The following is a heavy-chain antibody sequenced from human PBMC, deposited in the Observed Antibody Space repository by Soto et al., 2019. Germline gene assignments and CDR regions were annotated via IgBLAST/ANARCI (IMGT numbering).Heavy chain of an antibody. CDR3: ARAAHYSSPFRWFDP. Sequence: PSETLSLTCTVSGGSISSGGYYWSWSGQHPGKGLEWIGYIYYSGSTYYNPSLKSRVTISVDTSKNQFSLKLSSVTAADTAVYYCARAAHYSSPFRWFDPWGQGTLVTVSS. D-gene: IGHD6-13*01. J-gene: IGHJ5*02. CDR1: GGSISSGGYY. V-gene: IGHV4-31*03. CDR2: IYYSGST.